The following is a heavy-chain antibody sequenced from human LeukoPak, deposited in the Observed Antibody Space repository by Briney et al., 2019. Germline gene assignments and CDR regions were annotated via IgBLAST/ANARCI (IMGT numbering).Heavy chain of an antibody. CDR1: GDSISSYY. Sequence: PSETLSLTCSVSGDSISSYYWSWIRQPPGKGLEWIAYIYSSGSTKYNPSLKSRVAISIDTSRNQFSLTVHSVTAADTAMYYCARHPRSCSGGGTCYSWFDASGQGTLVTVSS. CDR2: IYSSGST. D-gene: IGHD2-15*01. J-gene: IGHJ5*02. V-gene: IGHV4-59*08. CDR3: ARHPRSCSGGGTCYSWFDA.